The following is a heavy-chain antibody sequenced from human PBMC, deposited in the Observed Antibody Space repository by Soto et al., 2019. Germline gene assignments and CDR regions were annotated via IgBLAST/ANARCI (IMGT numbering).Heavy chain of an antibody. CDR3: AREDGGGGRRHDF. D-gene: IGHD2-15*01. J-gene: IGHJ4*02. CDR1: GYTFAMHY. V-gene: IGHV1-46*01. CDR2: INPSDGST. Sequence: QVQLVQSGAEVKKPGASVKISCKTSGYTFAMHYIHWVRLVPGQGLEWMGMINPSDGSTSYVQKFQGRVTMTRDTSATTVFLNMSRLTSHDTAVFYCAREDGGGGRRHDFWGQGTLVTVSS.